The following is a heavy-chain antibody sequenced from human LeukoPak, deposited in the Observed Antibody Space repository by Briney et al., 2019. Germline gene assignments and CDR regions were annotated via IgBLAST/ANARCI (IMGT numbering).Heavy chain of an antibody. CDR2: IYYSGST. D-gene: IGHD4-23*01. V-gene: IGHV4-59*01. Sequence: SETLSLTCTVSGGSISRYYWSWIRQPPGKGLEWIGYIYYSGSTNYNPSLKSRVTISVDASKNQFSLNLASVTAANTAVYYCARVSGYGGNSGVWGQGTLVTVSS. CDR1: GGSISRYY. J-gene: IGHJ4*02. CDR3: ARVSGYGGNSGV.